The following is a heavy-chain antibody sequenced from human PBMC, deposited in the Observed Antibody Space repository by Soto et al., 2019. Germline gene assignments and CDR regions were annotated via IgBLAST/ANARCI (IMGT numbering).Heavy chain of an antibody. D-gene: IGHD2-2*01. J-gene: IGHJ6*03. Sequence: QVQLQESGPGLVRPSETLSLTCTVSGGSFSSYYWTWIRQSPGKGLEWIGYIYYSGRTDYNPSLRGRLAISIDTSKNQVSLRLNSMTAADTAVYYCAGRDCSGTNCYYLDYYYMDVWGKGTTVTVSS. CDR2: IYYSGRT. V-gene: IGHV4-59*08. CDR1: GGSFSSYY. CDR3: AGRDCSGTNCYYLDYYYMDV.